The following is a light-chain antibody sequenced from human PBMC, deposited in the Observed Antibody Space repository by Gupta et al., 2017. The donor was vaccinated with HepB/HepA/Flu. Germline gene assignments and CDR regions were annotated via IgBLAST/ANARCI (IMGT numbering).Light chain of an antibody. J-gene: IGKJ3*01. CDR1: QDIGNF. CDR3: QQHNRSPLI. CDR2: GAS. V-gene: IGKV1-9*01. Sequence: DIQLTKSPSFLSASVGDRVTITCRASQDIGNFLAWYQQKPGKAPNLLIYGASTLQSGVPSRFSGSGSGTDFSLTITSLQPEDFASYYCQQHNRSPLIFGHGTKVDFK.